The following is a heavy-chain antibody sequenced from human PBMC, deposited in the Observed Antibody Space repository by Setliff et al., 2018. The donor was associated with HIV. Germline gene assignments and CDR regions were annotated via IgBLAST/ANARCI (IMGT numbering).Heavy chain of an antibody. CDR2: VNPNTGVS. CDR3: ARGKGVGGVVITGGLDV. V-gene: IGHV1-8*01. J-gene: IGHJ6*04. CDR1: GHTFTNVD. D-gene: IGHD3-10*01. Sequence: ASVKVSCKASGHTFTNVDIHWLRRATGQGLGWMGWVNPNTGVSGYALKFQARVTMTRDTSISTAYMELSSLTSEDTAVYYCARGKGVGGVVITGGLDVWGKGTTVTVSS.